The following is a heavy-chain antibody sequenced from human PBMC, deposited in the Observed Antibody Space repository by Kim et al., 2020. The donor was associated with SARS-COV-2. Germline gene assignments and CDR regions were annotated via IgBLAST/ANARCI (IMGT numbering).Heavy chain of an antibody. CDR3: ARDSLGSIDV. Sequence: GGSLRLSCAASGFTFSSYAMHWVRQAPGKGLECVALLSKDGSDINYAESVKGRFTISRDNSKNTLYLQMNSLRAEDTAVYYCARDSLGSIDVWGRGTTVIVSS. V-gene: IGHV3-30*01. CDR1: GFTFSSYA. D-gene: IGHD3-10*01. J-gene: IGHJ6*02. CDR2: LSKDGSDI.